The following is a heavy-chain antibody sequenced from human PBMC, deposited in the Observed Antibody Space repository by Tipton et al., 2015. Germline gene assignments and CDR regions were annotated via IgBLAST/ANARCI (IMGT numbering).Heavy chain of an antibody. V-gene: IGHV4-34*01. Sequence: TLSLTCAVYGGSFSGYYWSWIRQSPGKGLEWIGEINHSGSTNYNPSLKSRVTISLDTSKNHFFLKVTPVTAADTAVYYCAREDAAGTGGALDIWGQGTMVTVSS. D-gene: IGHD6-13*01. J-gene: IGHJ3*02. CDR1: GGSFSGYY. CDR2: INHSGST. CDR3: AREDAAGTGGALDI.